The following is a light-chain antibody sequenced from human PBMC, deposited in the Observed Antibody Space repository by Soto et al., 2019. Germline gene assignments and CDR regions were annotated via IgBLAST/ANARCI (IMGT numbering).Light chain of an antibody. CDR2: GAS. CDR1: QSVGVN. CDR3: LQFNNWPPLT. V-gene: IGKV3-15*01. J-gene: IGKJ4*01. Sequence: EIVMTQSPATLSVSPGERAALSCRASQSVGVNLAWYQQRPGQAPRLLIYGASIRATGIPPRFSGSGSVTEFTLTINSLQSEDFAVYYCLQFNNWPPLTFGGGTKVEMK.